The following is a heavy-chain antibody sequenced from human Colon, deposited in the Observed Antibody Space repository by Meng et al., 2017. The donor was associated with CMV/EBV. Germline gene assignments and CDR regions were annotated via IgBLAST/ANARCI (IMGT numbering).Heavy chain of an antibody. CDR1: GYTFIGFY. CDR2: INPNSGGT. D-gene: IGHD2-8*01. CDR3: ARVGGQYCTNGVCYSAYYFDY. J-gene: IGHJ4*02. Sequence: ASVKVSCKPSGYTFIGFYMHWVRQAPGQGLEWMGWINPNSGGTNYAQKFQGRVTMTTDTSTSTAYMELRSLRSDDTAVYYCARVGGQYCTNGVCYSAYYFDYWGQGTPVTVSS. V-gene: IGHV1-2*02.